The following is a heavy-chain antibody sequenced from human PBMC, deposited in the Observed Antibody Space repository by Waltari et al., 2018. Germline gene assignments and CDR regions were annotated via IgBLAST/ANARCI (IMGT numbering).Heavy chain of an antibody. Sequence: EVQLVESGGGLVQPGGSLRPSCVASGFIFSTYWMDWVRQAPGKGLVWVSRINSDGSSTTYADSVKGRFTISRDNAKNSLYLQMNSLRAEDTAVYYCARAMWELDGFDYWGQRTLVTVSS. CDR3: ARAMWELDGFDY. J-gene: IGHJ4*02. CDR1: GFIFSTYW. V-gene: IGHV3-74*01. CDR2: INSDGSST. D-gene: IGHD1-26*01.